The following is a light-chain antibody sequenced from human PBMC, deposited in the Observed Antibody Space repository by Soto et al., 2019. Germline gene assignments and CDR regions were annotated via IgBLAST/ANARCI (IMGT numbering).Light chain of an antibody. CDR1: QSVLYSSNNKNY. V-gene: IGKV4-1*01. J-gene: IGKJ1*01. Sequence: DIVMTQSPDSLAVSLGERATINCKSSQSVLYSSNNKNYLAWYQQKPGQPPKLLIYWASTRESGVPDRFSGSGSGTDLTLTISSMQAEDVAVYCCQQYYSTSWSFGQGTKVEIK. CDR3: QQYYSTSWS. CDR2: WAS.